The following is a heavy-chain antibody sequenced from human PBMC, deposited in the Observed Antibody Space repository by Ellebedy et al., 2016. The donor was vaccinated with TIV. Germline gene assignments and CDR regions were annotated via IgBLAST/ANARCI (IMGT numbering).Heavy chain of an antibody. CDR2: IYHSGST. V-gene: IGHV4-30-2*01. CDR3: AKIGWGIAEPDY. CDR1: GGSISSGGYS. D-gene: IGHD6-13*01. Sequence: MPSETLSLTCAVSGGSISSGGYSWSWIRQPPGKGLEWIGYIYHSGSTYYNPSLKSRVTISVDTSKNQFSLKLSSVTAADTAVYYCAKIGWGIAEPDYWGQGTLVTVSS. J-gene: IGHJ4*02.